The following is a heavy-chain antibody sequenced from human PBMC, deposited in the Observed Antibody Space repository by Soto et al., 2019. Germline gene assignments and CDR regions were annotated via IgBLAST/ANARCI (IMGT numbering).Heavy chain of an antibody. CDR2: IWYDGSNK. CDR1: GFTFSSYG. V-gene: IGHV3-33*01. Sequence: QVQLVESGGGVVQPGRSLRLSCAASGFTFSSYGMHWVRQAPGKGLEWVAVIWYDGSNKYYADSVKGRFTISRDNSKSTLYLQMNSLRAEDTAVYYCARDYYDSSGYPDYYLDYWGQGTLVTVSS. D-gene: IGHD3-22*01. CDR3: ARDYYDSSGYPDYYLDY. J-gene: IGHJ4*02.